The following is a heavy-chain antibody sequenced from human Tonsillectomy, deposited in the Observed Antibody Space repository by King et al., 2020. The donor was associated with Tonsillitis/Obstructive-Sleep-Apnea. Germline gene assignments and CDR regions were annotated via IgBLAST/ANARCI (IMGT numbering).Heavy chain of an antibody. J-gene: IGHJ4*02. Sequence: VQLVESGGGLVQPGGSLRLSCVASGLTFSSYWMSWVRQAPGKGLEWVANIKQDGSEKYYVDSVKGRFTISRDNAKNSLYLQMNSLRAEDTAVYYCASSGAPLGMGAGVTDYWGQGTLVTVSS. D-gene: IGHD7-27*01. CDR1: GLTFSSYW. CDR3: ASSGAPLGMGAGVTDY. V-gene: IGHV3-7*03. CDR2: IKQDGSEK.